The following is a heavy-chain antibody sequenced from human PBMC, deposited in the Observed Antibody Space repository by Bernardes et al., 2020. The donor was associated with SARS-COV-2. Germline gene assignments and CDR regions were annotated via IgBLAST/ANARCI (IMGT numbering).Heavy chain of an antibody. V-gene: IGHV1-8*01. D-gene: IGHD3-22*01. J-gene: IGHJ4*02. CDR2: MNPNSGNT. CDR3: TRTWNNYYDILGY. Sequence: ASMKVSCKASGYTFTSCDINWVRQATGQGLEWMGWMNPNSGNTGYAQKFQGRVTMTRDTSISTAYMELSSLRSEDTAIYYCTRTWNNYYDILGYWGQGTRVTVSS. CDR1: GYTFTSCD.